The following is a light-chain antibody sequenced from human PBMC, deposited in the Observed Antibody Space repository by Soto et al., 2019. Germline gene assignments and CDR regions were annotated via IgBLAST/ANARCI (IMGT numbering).Light chain of an antibody. V-gene: IGKV4-1*01. J-gene: IGKJ1*01. CDR2: WAS. CDR1: QSVLYSSNNKNY. CDR3: QQYYSTPRGT. Sequence: DIVMTQSPDSLAVSLGERATINCKSSQSVLYSSNNKNYLAWYQQEPGQPPKLLIYWASTRESGVPDRFSGSGSGTDFTLTIRSLQAEDVAVYYCQQYYSTPRGTFGQGTKVEIK.